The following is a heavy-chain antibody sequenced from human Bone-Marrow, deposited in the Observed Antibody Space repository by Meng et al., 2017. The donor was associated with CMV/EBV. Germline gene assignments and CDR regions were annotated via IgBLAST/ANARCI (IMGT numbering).Heavy chain of an antibody. V-gene: IGHV1-69*02. D-gene: IGHD3-3*01. CDR3: ARGGGLRFLEWLPPLRNYYYYGMDV. CDR1: GGTFSSYT. J-gene: IGHJ6*02. Sequence: SVKVSCKASGGTFSSYTISWVRQAPGQGLEWMGRIIPILGIANYAQKFQGRVTITADKSTSTAYMELSSLRSEDTAVYYCARGGGLRFLEWLPPLRNYYYYGMDVWGQGTTVTVSS. CDR2: IIPILGIA.